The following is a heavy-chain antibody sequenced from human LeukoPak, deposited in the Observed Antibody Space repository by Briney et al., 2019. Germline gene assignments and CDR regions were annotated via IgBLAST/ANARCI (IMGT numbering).Heavy chain of an antibody. J-gene: IGHJ4*02. CDR2: IYHSGST. Sequence: PSQTLSLTCAVSGGSISSGGYSWSWIRQPPGKGLEWIGYIYHSGSTYYNPSLKSRVTISVDRSKNQFSLKLSSVTAADTAVYYCAKTGDGYFDYWGQGTLVTVSS. D-gene: IGHD7-27*01. V-gene: IGHV4-30-2*01. CDR1: GGSISSGGYS. CDR3: AKTGDGYFDY.